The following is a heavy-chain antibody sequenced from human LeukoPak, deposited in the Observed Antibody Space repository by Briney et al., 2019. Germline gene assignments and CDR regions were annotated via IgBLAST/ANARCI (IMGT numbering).Heavy chain of an antibody. V-gene: IGHV3-23*01. Sequence: GGSLRLSCVASGLTFSRYGISWVRQAPGKGLEWVSSISGSAGSAYYADSMKGRFSISRDNSKNTLYLQMNSLRVEDTAVYYCAKGSGYVWGRLPGWFDPWGQGTQVTVSP. CDR2: ISGSAGSA. J-gene: IGHJ5*02. CDR3: AKGSGYVWGRLPGWFDP. CDR1: GLTFSRYG. D-gene: IGHD3-16*01.